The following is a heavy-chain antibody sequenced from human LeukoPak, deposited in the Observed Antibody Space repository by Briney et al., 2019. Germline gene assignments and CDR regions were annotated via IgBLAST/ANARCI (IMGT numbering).Heavy chain of an antibody. Sequence: SVKVSCKASGYTFTNYYIHWVRQAPGQGLEWMGIINPSGGSTNFAQKFQGRVTMTTDTSTITVYMELSSLRSEDTAVYYCARWTTTYLDYWGQGTLVTVSS. J-gene: IGHJ4*02. V-gene: IGHV1-46*01. CDR3: ARWTTTYLDY. CDR2: INPSGGST. D-gene: IGHD4-11*01. CDR1: GYTFTNYY.